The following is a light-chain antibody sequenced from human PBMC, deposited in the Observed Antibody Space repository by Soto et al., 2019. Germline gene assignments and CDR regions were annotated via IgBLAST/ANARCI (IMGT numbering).Light chain of an antibody. CDR3: QQYFSSPFT. Sequence: EIVLTQSPGPLSLSPGDRATLSCRTSQSVSIRFLAWYQQKPGQAPRLLFYGASSRATGIPDKFSGSGSGTDFTLTISRLEPEDFTVYYCQQYFSSPFTFGGGTKVEIK. V-gene: IGKV3-20*01. CDR2: GAS. CDR1: QSVSIRF. J-gene: IGKJ4*01.